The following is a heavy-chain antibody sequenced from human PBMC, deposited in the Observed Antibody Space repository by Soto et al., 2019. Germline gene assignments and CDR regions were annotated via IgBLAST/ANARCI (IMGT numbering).Heavy chain of an antibody. V-gene: IGHV5-51*01. D-gene: IGHD2-15*01. CDR3: ARRGGYCSGGSCYDYYYYYGMDV. J-gene: IGHJ6*02. CDR1: GSSLTSYW. Sequence: GESLKISGKGSGSSLTSYWIGWVRQLPGNGREWMGIIYPGDSDTRYSPSFQGQVTISADKSISTAYLQWSSLKASDTAMYYCARRGGYCSGGSCYDYYYYYGMDVWGQGTTVTVSS. CDR2: IYPGDSDT.